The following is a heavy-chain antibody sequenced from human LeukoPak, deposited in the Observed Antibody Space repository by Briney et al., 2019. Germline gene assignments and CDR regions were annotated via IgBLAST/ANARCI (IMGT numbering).Heavy chain of an antibody. J-gene: IGHJ4*02. CDR2: ISSSSNNI. Sequence: GGSLRLSCAASGFTFSTYTMNWVRQAPGKGLEWVSSISSSSNNINYAESVKGRFTISRDNAMNSVHLQMNSLRVEDTAVYYCARGYQRPDYWGQGTLITVSS. V-gene: IGHV3-21*01. D-gene: IGHD2-2*01. CDR3: ARGYQRPDY. CDR1: GFTFSTYT.